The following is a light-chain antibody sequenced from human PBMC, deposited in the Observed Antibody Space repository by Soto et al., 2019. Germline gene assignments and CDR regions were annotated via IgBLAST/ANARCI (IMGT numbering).Light chain of an antibody. CDR2: EVN. V-gene: IGLV2-8*01. CDR1: SSDVGGYNY. CDR3: SSYAGSRNV. J-gene: IGLJ1*01. Sequence: QSALTQPPSASGSPGQSVAISCTGTSSDVGGYNYVSWYQQHPGKAPKLMIYEVNKGPSGVPDRFSGSKSGNTASLTVSGLQAEDEADYYCSSYAGSRNVFGTGTKVTVL.